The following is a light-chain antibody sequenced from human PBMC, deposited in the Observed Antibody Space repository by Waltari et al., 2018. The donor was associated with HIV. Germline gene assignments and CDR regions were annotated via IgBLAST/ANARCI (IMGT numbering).Light chain of an antibody. CDR2: VNSDGSH. V-gene: IGLV4-69*01. CDR3: QTWGAGIVV. CDR1: SGHSTYA. J-gene: IGLJ2*01. Sequence: QLVLTQSPSASASLGASVKLTCSLSSGHSTYAIAWHQLQPGKGPRFLMKVNSDGSHRKGDGIPDGFSGSASGPERYLTISSLQSEDEGDYYCQTWGAGIVVFGGGTKLSVL.